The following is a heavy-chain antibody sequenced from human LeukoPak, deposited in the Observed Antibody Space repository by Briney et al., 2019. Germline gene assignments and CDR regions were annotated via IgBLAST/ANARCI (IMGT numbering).Heavy chain of an antibody. V-gene: IGHV4-34*01. CDR2: INHSGST. CDR1: GGSFSGYY. Sequence: SETLSLTCAVYGGSFSGYYWSWIRQPPGKGLEWIGEINHSGSTNYNPSLKSRVTISVDTSKNQFTLKLSSVTAADTAVYYCAGGIFGVVINYYYYYMDVWGKGTTVTVSS. CDR3: AGGIFGVVINYYYYYMDV. D-gene: IGHD3-3*01. J-gene: IGHJ6*03.